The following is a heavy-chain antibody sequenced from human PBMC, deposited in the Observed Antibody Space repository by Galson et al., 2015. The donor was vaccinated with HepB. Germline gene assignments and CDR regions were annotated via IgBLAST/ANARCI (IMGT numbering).Heavy chain of an antibody. CDR2: ISNDGTSK. CDR1: GFTFNRYD. V-gene: IGHV3-30*03. D-gene: IGHD4/OR15-4a*01. Sequence: SLRLSCAASGFTFNRYDMHWVRQAPGKGLEWVAVISNDGTSKYYADSVKGRFAISRDNSRNMLFLQRDSLRADDTAVYYCATDLSGGAFDYWGQGTLVSVSS. J-gene: IGHJ4*02. CDR3: ATDLSGGAFDY.